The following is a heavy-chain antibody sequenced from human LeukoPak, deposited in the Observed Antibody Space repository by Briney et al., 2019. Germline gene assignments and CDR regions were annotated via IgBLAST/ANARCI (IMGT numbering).Heavy chain of an antibody. CDR3: ARRGSTSGNLDY. V-gene: IGHV1-69*05. J-gene: IGHJ4*02. CDR2: IIPIFGTA. CDR1: GGTFSSYA. D-gene: IGHD2-2*01. Sequence: ASVKVSCKASGGTFSSYAISWVRQAPGQGLEWMGRIIPIFGTANYAQKFQGRVTMTRDTSISTAYMELSRLRSDDTAVYYCARRGSTSGNLDYWGQGTLVTVSS.